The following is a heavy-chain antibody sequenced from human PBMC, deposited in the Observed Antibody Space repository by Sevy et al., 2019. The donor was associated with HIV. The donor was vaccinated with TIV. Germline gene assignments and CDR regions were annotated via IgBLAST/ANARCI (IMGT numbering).Heavy chain of an antibody. CDR1: GFTFSDYD. Sequence: GGSLRLSCAASGFTFSDYDMHWVRQAPGKGLELVAVMSHDGNYKNHADSVKVRFTISRDNFKNTLYLQMNSMRVEDTAVYFCARLFSCGGDCYYLDYWGQGAPVTVSS. CDR3: ARLFSCGGDCYYLDY. CDR2: MSHDGNYK. V-gene: IGHV3-30*04. J-gene: IGHJ4*02. D-gene: IGHD2-21*02.